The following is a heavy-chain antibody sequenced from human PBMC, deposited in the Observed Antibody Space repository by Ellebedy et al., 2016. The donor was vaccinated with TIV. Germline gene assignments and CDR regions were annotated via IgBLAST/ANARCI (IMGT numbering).Heavy chain of an antibody. J-gene: IGHJ5*02. CDR2: IYYSGST. CDR3: ARDLWDYDILTGYSLYNWFDP. V-gene: IGHV4-39*07. CDR1: GGSISSSSYY. Sequence: SETLSLTXTVSGGSISSSSYYWGWIRQPPGKGLEWIGSIYYSGSTYYNPSLKSRVTISVDTSKNQFSLKLSSVTAADTAVYYCARDLWDYDILTGYSLYNWFDPWGQGTLVTVSS. D-gene: IGHD3-9*01.